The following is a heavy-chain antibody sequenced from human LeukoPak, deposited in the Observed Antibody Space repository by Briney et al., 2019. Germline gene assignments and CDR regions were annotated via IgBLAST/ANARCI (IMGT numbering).Heavy chain of an antibody. J-gene: IGHJ4*02. CDR3: ARGYRGLADFEY. D-gene: IGHD4-11*01. Sequence: SSETLSLTCTVFGDSISTFYWSWIRQPAGKGLEWIGRFYTSGSANYNASLKSRVTMSVDTSKNQFFLKLSSVTAADTAVYYCARGYRGLADFEYWGQGTLVTVSS. CDR1: GDSISTFY. CDR2: FYTSGSA. V-gene: IGHV4-4*07.